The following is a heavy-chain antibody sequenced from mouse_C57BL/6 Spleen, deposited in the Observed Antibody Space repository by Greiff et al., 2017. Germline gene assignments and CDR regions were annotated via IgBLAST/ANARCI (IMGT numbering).Heavy chain of an antibody. CDR2: INPSTGGT. CDR3: ARWNYSNCVGAMDY. D-gene: IGHD2-5*01. V-gene: IGHV1-42*01. J-gene: IGHJ4*01. CDR1: GYSFTGYY. Sequence: EVQLQQSGPELVKPGASVKISCKASGYSFTGYYMNWVKQSPEKSLEWIGEINPSTGGTTYNQKFKAKATLTVDKSSSTAYMQLKSLTAEDSAVYYCARWNYSNCVGAMDYWGQGTSVTVSS.